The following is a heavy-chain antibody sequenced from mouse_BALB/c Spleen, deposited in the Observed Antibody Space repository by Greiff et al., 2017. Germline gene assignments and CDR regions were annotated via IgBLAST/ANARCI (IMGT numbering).Heavy chain of an antibody. D-gene: IGHD2-2*01. J-gene: IGHJ3*01. Sequence: EVKLMESGGGLVKPGGSLKLSCAASGFTFSDYYMYWVRQTPEKRLEWVATISDGGSYTYYPDSVKGRFTISRDNAKNNLYLQMSSLKSEDTAMYYCARGYGYDFAYWGQGTLVTVSA. CDR3: ARGYGYDFAY. V-gene: IGHV5-4*02. CDR1: GFTFSDYY. CDR2: ISDGGSYT.